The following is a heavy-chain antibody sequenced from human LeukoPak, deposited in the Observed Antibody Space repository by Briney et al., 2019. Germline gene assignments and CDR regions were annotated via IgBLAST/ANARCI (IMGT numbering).Heavy chain of an antibody. CDR1: GYTFSNFG. J-gene: IGHJ4*02. D-gene: IGHD2-2*01. V-gene: IGHV1-18*01. CDR2: ISGNNDNP. Sequence: VASVKVSCKASGYTFSNFGISWVRQAPGQGLEWMGWISGNNDNPNYGQKFQGRLTVTTDSSTSTAYMELRNLRSDDTAVYYCARDGTSTDDYWGQGTPVTVSS. CDR3: ARDGTSTDDY.